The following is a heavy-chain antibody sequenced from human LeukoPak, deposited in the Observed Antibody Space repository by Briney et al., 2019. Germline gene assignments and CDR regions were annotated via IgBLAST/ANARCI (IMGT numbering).Heavy chain of an antibody. CDR3: AKDVRRLRLGELSSTHDY. D-gene: IGHD3-16*02. J-gene: IGHJ4*02. CDR1: GFTFSSYA. V-gene: IGHV3-30*04. CDR2: ISYDGSNK. Sequence: GGSLRLSCAASGFTFSSYAMHWVRQAPGKGLEWVAVISYDGSNKYYADSVKGRFTISRDNSKNTLYLQMNSLRAEDTAVYYCAKDVRRLRLGELSSTHDYWGQGTLVTVSS.